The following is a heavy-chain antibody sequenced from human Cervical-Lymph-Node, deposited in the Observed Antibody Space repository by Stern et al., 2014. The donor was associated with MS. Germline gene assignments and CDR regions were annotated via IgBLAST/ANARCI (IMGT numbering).Heavy chain of an antibody. V-gene: IGHV1-2*06. CDR3: ARGDELRFMEERTDY. CDR1: GYNFNGYY. D-gene: IGHD3-3*01. J-gene: IGHJ4*02. Sequence: VQLVQSGAEVQKPGASVRVSCKTSGYNFNGYYLHWVRQAPGQGLEWMGRINSENVGPTIAQKFQDRLTMTRDTSISTGYMELTRLNFDDTAVYYCARGDELRFMEERTDYWGQGTRVTVSS. CDR2: INSENVGP.